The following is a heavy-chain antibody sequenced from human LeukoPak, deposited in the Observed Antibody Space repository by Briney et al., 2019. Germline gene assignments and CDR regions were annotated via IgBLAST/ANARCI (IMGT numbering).Heavy chain of an antibody. CDR2: IYYSGST. CDR3: ARPLSGSSSWHGDAFDI. CDR1: GVSISSSTYY. J-gene: IGHJ3*02. Sequence: SETLCLTCTVSGVSISSSTYYWGWIRQPPGKGLEWIGSIYYSGSTYYNASLKSRVTISADTSKNQFSLKLSSVTAADTAVYYCARPLSGSSSWHGDAFDIWGQGTMVTVSS. D-gene: IGHD6-13*01. V-gene: IGHV4-39*01.